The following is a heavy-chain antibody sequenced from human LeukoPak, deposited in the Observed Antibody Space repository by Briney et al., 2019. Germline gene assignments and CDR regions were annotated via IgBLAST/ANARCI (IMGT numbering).Heavy chain of an antibody. V-gene: IGHV3-23*01. CDR3: AKQYGDYVDWYFDL. J-gene: IGHJ2*01. Sequence: PGGSLRLSCAASGFTFSSYAMSWVRQAPGKGLEWVSGISGSGGSTYYADSEKGRFTISRDNSKSTLFLQMNSLRVEDTAVYYCAKQYGDYVDWYFDLWGRGTLGTVSS. CDR2: ISGSGGST. CDR1: GFTFSSYA. D-gene: IGHD4-17*01.